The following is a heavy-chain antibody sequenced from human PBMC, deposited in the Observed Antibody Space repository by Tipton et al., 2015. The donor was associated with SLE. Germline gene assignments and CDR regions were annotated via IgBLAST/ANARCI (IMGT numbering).Heavy chain of an antibody. CDR3: TTGGSHCGGDCHPDY. Sequence: SLRLSCAASGFTFSNAWMSWVRQAPGKGLEWVGRIKSKTDGGTTDYAAPVKGRFTISRDDSKNTLYLQMNSLKTEDTAVYYCTTGGSHCGGDCHPDYWGQGPLVTVSS. CDR1: GFTFSNAW. CDR2: IKSKTDGGTT. D-gene: IGHD2-21*01. V-gene: IGHV3-15*01. J-gene: IGHJ4*02.